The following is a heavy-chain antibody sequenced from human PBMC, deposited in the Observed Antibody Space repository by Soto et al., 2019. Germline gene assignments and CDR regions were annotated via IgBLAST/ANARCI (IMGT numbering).Heavy chain of an antibody. Sequence: GGSLRLSCAASVFTFSSYAMSWVRQAPGKGLEWVSAISGSGGSTYYADSVKGRFTISRDNSKNSLYLQMNSLRAEDTAVYYCARDTDWEWLLFGNYFDYWGQGTLVTVSS. J-gene: IGHJ4*02. CDR2: ISGSGGST. CDR1: VFTFSSYA. D-gene: IGHD3-3*01. V-gene: IGHV3-23*01. CDR3: ARDTDWEWLLFGNYFDY.